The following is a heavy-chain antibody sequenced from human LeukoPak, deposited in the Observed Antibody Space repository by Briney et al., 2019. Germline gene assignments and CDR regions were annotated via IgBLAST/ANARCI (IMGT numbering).Heavy chain of an antibody. J-gene: IGHJ4*02. CDR2: IIPIFGTA. CDR3: ARTAYYYDSSGIDY. CDR1: GGTFSSYA. V-gene: IGHV1-69*06. Sequence: SVKVSCKASGGTFSSYAISWVRQAPGQGLEWMGGIIPIFGTANYAQKFRGRVTITADKSTSTAYMELSSLRSEDTAVYYCARTAYYYDSSGIDYWGQGTLVTVSS. D-gene: IGHD3-22*01.